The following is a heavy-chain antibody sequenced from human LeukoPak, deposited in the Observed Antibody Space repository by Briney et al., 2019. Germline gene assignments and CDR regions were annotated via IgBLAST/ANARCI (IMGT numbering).Heavy chain of an antibody. J-gene: IGHJ5*02. Sequence: ASVKVSYKASGYTFTNYYMNWVRQAPGQRLEWMGVLNPSVGSTSYAQKFQGRVMITSDTSTSTVYMELNSLTSEDTAVYYCARDHSGSQHWFDPWGQGTLVTVSS. D-gene: IGHD1-26*01. CDR1: GYTFTNYY. CDR2: LNPSVGST. V-gene: IGHV1-46*01. CDR3: ARDHSGSQHWFDP.